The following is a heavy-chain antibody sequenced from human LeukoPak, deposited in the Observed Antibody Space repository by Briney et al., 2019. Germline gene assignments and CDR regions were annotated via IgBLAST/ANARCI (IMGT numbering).Heavy chain of an antibody. Sequence: PGTLSLTCAVYGGSFSGYYWSWIRQPPGKGLEWIGEINHSGSTNYNPSLKSRVTISVDTSKNQFSLKLSSVTAADTAVYYCARASIAARVFDYWGQGTLVTVSS. CDR1: GGSFSGYY. D-gene: IGHD6-6*01. J-gene: IGHJ4*02. CDR2: INHSGST. CDR3: ARASIAARVFDY. V-gene: IGHV4-34*01.